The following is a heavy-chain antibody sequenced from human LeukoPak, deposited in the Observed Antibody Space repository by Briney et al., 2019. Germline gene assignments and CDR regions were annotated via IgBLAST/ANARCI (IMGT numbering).Heavy chain of an antibody. Sequence: ASVKVSCKASGYTFTGYYMHWVRQAPGQGLEWMGWISAYNGNTNYAQKLQGRVTMTTDTSTSTAYMELRSLRSDDTAVYYCARGGYDILTGYSDFDYWGQGTLVTVSS. J-gene: IGHJ4*02. CDR1: GYTFTGYY. V-gene: IGHV1-18*04. D-gene: IGHD3-9*01. CDR3: ARGGYDILTGYSDFDY. CDR2: ISAYNGNT.